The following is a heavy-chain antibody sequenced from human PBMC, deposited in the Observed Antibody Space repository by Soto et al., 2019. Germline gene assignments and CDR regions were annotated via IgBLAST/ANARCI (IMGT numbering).Heavy chain of an antibody. D-gene: IGHD6-13*01. J-gene: IGHJ6*02. V-gene: IGHV4-31*03. Sequence: QVQLQESGPGLVKPSQTLSLTCTVSGGSISSGGYYWSWIRQHPGKGLEWIGYIYYSGSTYYNPSLKSRVTISVDTSKNQFSLKLSSVTAADTAVYYCARAESGRRRSPREIEQQLVSGMDVWGQGTTVTVSS. CDR2: IYYSGST. CDR1: GGSISSGGYY. CDR3: ARAESGRRRSPREIEQQLVSGMDV.